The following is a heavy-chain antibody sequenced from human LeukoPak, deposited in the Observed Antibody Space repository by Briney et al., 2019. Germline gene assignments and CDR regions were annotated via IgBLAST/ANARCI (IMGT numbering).Heavy chain of an antibody. V-gene: IGHV1-69*13. CDR3: ARVLYYGSGSYPYYGMDV. CDR1: GGTFSSYA. J-gene: IGHJ6*02. D-gene: IGHD3-10*01. CDR2: IIPIFGTA. Sequence: ASVTVSCKASGGTFSSYAISWVRQAPGQGLEWMGGIIPIFGTANYAQKFQGRVTITADESTSTAYMELSSLRSEDTAVYYCARVLYYGSGSYPYYGMDVWGQGTTVTVSS.